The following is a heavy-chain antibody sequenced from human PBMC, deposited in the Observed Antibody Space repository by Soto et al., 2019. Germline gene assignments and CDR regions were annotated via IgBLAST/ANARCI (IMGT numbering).Heavy chain of an antibody. CDR1: GFTFSTHA. Sequence: PGGSLRLSCAASGFTFSTHAMSWVRQTPGKGLEWVSGLTGSSGTINYAGSVKGRFVISRDNSRNTVYLQMNNLRGEDTAIYYCAKDEIALHVVWDGFDAWGQGRMVTVSS. J-gene: IGHJ3*01. V-gene: IGHV3-23*01. D-gene: IGHD2-8*01. CDR2: LTGSSGTI. CDR3: AKDEIALHVVWDGFDA.